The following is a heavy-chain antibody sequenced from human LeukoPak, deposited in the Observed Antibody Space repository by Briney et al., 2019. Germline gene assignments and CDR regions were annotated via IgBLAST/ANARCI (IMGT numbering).Heavy chain of an antibody. CDR1: GFIFDDYA. CDR2: ISSNSGGI. CDR3: ARGTSWLDAFDI. J-gene: IGHJ3*02. D-gene: IGHD6-13*01. Sequence: GGSLRLSCVTSGFIFDDYAMHWVRQGPGKGLEWVSGISSNSGGIAYADSVKGRFTISRDNSKNTLYLQMNSLRAEDTAVYYCARGTSWLDAFDIWGQGTMVTVSS. V-gene: IGHV3-9*01.